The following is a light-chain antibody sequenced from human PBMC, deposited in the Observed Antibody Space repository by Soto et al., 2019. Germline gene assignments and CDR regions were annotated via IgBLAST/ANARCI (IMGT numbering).Light chain of an antibody. Sequence: DIQMTQSPSTLSASVGDGATITCRASQRISTWLAWYQQKPGKAPNLLIYVASSLQSGVPSRLSGSGSGTEFTLTIRSLQPDDFATYYCQQYNSYWTFGQGTKVDIK. CDR1: QRISTW. CDR2: VAS. J-gene: IGKJ1*01. V-gene: IGKV1-5*01. CDR3: QQYNSYWT.